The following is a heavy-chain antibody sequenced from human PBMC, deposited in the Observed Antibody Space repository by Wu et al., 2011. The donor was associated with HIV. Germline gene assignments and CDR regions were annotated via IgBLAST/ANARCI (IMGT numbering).Heavy chain of an antibody. CDR1: GYSFTTYT. CDR3: ARGRKRGPPNWFDP. Sequence: QVQLVQSGAEVKKPGASVKVSCKASGYSFTTYTISWVRQAPGQGLEWLGWISAYNGNTNYAQNLQGRVTMTTDTSTSTAYMELSSLRCEDTAVYYCARGRKRGPPNWFDPWGQGTLVIVSS. V-gene: IGHV1-18*01. J-gene: IGHJ5*02. CDR2: ISAYNGNT.